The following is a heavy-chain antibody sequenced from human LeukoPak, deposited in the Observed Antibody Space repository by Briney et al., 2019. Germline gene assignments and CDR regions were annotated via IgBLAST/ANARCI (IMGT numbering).Heavy chain of an antibody. CDR2: INPNSGGT. CDR3: ARAMAQGVNFDY. J-gene: IGHJ4*02. V-gene: IGHV1-2*02. CDR1: GYTFTGYD. D-gene: IGHD3-10*01. Sequence: ASVKISCKASGYTFTGYDMHWVRQAPGQGLEWMGWINPNSGGTNYAQKFQGRVTMTRDTSISTAYMELSRLRSDDTAVYYCARAMAQGVNFDYWGQGTLVTVSS.